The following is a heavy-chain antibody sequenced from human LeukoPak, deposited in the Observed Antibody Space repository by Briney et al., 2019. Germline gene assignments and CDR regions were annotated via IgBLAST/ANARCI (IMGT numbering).Heavy chain of an antibody. CDR3: ATREGLTGTIPFDY. Sequence: SVKVSCKASGGTFSSYAISWVRQVPGQGLEWMGRIIPILGIANYAQKFQGRVTITADKSTSTAYMELSSLRSEDTAVYYCATREGLTGTIPFDYWGQGTLVTVSS. D-gene: IGHD1-20*01. CDR1: GGTFSSYA. J-gene: IGHJ4*02. CDR2: IIPILGIA. V-gene: IGHV1-69*04.